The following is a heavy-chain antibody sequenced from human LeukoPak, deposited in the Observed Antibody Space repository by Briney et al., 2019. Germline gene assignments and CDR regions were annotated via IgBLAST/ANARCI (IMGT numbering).Heavy chain of an antibody. J-gene: IGHJ4*02. D-gene: IGHD6-6*01. Sequence: GGSLRLSCAASGFTFSSYGMHWVRQAPGKGLEWVAVIWYDGSNKYYADSMKGRFTISRDSSKNTLYLQMSSLGAEDTAVYYCARVGAARDFDYWGQGTLVTVSS. CDR1: GFTFSSYG. CDR3: ARVGAARDFDY. V-gene: IGHV3-33*01. CDR2: IWYDGSNK.